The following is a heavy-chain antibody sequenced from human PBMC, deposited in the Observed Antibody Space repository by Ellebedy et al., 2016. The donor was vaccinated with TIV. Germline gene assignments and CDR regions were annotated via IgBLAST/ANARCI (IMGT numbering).Heavy chain of an antibody. CDR3: ARAWRDGYNFPLGDY. CDR1: GYTFTSYG. Sequence: AASVKVSCKTSGYTFTSYGISWVRQAPGQGLEWMGWISAYNGNTNYAQNLQGRVPMTTDTSTSTAYMELRSLRSDYTAVNYCARAWRDGYNFPLGDYWGQGTLVTVSS. CDR2: ISAYNGNT. V-gene: IGHV1-18*01. J-gene: IGHJ4*02. D-gene: IGHD5-24*01.